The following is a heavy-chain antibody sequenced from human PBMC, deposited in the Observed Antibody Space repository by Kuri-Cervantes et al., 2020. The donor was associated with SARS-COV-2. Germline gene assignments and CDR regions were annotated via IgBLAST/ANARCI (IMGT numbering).Heavy chain of an antibody. CDR1: GFTFSSYS. V-gene: IGHV3-21*01. CDR3: ASFGGGDYDFWSGYYPSN. J-gene: IGHJ4*02. CDR2: ISSSSSYI. D-gene: IGHD3-3*01. Sequence: GGSLRLSCAASGFTFSSYSMNWVRQAPGKGLEWVSSISSSSSYIYYADSVKGRFTISRDNAKNSLYLQMNSLRAEDTAVYYCASFGGGDYDFWSGYYPSNWGQGTLVTVSS.